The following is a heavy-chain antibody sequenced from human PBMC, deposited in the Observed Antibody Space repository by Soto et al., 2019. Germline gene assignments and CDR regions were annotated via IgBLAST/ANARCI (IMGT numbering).Heavy chain of an antibody. D-gene: IGHD3-22*01. Sequence: QVQLVQSGGEVKKPGASVKVSCKASGHSFTNYDINWVRQASGQGLEWMGWMNPESGNTGYAQKFQGRVTMTRDTSISTAYMELSSLRSEDTAVYYCARGDDNDRTGYISWGQGTLVTVSS. CDR1: GHSFTNYD. V-gene: IGHV1-8*01. CDR2: MNPESGNT. CDR3: ARGDDNDRTGYIS. J-gene: IGHJ4*02.